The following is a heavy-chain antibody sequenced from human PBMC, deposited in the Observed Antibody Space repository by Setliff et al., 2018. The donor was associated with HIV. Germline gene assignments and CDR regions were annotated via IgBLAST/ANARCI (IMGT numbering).Heavy chain of an antibody. Sequence: GGSLRLSCAASGFAFSGHQMSWVRQAPGKGLEWLAVIWYDGGKKYYADSVQGRFTISRDDSKNTLYLQMSTLRAEDTAIYSCATLARFAPDYWSQGTQVTVSS. J-gene: IGHJ4*02. CDR3: ATLARFAPDY. CDR2: IWYDGGKK. CDR1: GFAFSGHQ. V-gene: IGHV3-33*08.